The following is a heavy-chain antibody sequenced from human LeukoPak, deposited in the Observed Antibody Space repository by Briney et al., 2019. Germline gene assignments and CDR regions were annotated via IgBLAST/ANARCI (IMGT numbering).Heavy chain of an antibody. CDR2: IYYSGST. CDR3: ARGHSYGYGWFDP. V-gene: IGHV4-59*08. CDR1: GGSISSYY. Sequence: SETLSLTCTVSGGSISSYYWSWIRQPPGKGLEWIGYIYYSGSTNYNPSLKSRVTISVDTSKNQFSLKLTSVTAADTAVYYCARGHSYGYGWFDPWGQGTLVTVSS. D-gene: IGHD5-18*01. J-gene: IGHJ5*02.